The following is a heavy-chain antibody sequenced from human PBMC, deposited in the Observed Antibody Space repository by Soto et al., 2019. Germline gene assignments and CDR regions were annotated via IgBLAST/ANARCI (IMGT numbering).Heavy chain of an antibody. CDR2: MTSDMKTI. V-gene: IGHV3-48*02. CDR1: GFTFRVYS. Sequence: EVQLVESGGGLIQPGGSLRLSCAASGFTFRVYSMNWIRQAPGKGLEWISYMTSDMKTIHYADSVKGRFTISRDNDKNSVYLQMTSLRDEDTAVYYCARSVGGHFDHWGQGSLVTVSS. D-gene: IGHD1-26*01. J-gene: IGHJ4*02. CDR3: ARSVGGHFDH.